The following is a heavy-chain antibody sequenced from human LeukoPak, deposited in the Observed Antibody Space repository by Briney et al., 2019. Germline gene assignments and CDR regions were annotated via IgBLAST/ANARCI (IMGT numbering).Heavy chain of an antibody. CDR2: IYYSGST. D-gene: IGHD1-26*01. CDR1: GGSISSYY. V-gene: IGHV4-59*01. CDR3: ARGGGSYYDYDY. J-gene: IGHJ4*02. Sequence: SETLSLTCTVSGGSISSYYWSWTRQPPGKGLEWIGYIYYSGSTNYNPSLKSRVTISVDTSKNQFSLKLSSVTAADTAVYYCARGGGSYYDYDYWGQGTLVTVSS.